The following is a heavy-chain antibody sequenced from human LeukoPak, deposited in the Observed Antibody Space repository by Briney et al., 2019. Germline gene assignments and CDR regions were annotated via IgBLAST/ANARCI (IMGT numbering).Heavy chain of an antibody. J-gene: IGHJ5*02. Sequence: PSETLSLTCAVSGYSISSAYYWGWIRQPPGKGLEWIGNIYHSGNTYYNPSLKSPVTISVDTSKNQFSLKLSSVTAADTAVYYCASGAVTNRFDPWGQGTLVTVSS. CDR3: ASGAVTNRFDP. D-gene: IGHD4-17*01. CDR2: IYHSGNT. V-gene: IGHV4-38-2*01. CDR1: GYSISSAYY.